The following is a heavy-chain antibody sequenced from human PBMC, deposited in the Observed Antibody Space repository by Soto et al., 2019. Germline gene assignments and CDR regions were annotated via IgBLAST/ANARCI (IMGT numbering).Heavy chain of an antibody. CDR2: ISAHNGNT. D-gene: IGHD1-1*01. V-gene: IGHV1-18*01. CDR1: GYTFTSYG. Sequence: QVHLVQSGAEVKKPGASVKVSCKGSGYTFTSYGITWVRQAPGQGLEWMGWISAHNGNTNYAQKIQGRVTVTRHTSTSTAYMELRSLRSDDTAVYYCARGRYGDYWGQGALVTVSS. CDR3: ARGRYGDY. J-gene: IGHJ4*02.